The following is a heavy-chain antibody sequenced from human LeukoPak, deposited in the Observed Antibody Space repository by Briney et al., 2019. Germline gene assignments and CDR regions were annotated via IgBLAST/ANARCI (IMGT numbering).Heavy chain of an antibody. CDR2: ISYDGSNK. Sequence: GGSLRLSCAASGFTFSSYAMHWVRQAPGKGLEWVAVISYDGSNKYYADSVKGRFTISRDNSKNTLYPQMNSLRAEDTAVYYCARDDRITMTRAFDYWGQGTLVTVSS. CDR1: GFTFSSYA. J-gene: IGHJ4*02. CDR3: ARDDRITMTRAFDY. V-gene: IGHV3-30*04. D-gene: IGHD3-22*01.